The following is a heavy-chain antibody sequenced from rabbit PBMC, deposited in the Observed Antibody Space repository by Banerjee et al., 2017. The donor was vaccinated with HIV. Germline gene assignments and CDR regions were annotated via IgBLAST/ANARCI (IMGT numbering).Heavy chain of an antibody. CDR2: IYAGSGGST. Sequence: QEQLEESGGGLVKPEGSLTLTCKASGFDLSSYYYMCWVRQAPGKGLEWIACIYAGSGGSTYYASWAKGRFTISKTLSTTVTLQMTSLTVADTATYFCARGDPGYGGYGSGAFDPWGPGTLVTVS. V-gene: IGHV1S45*01. D-gene: IGHD6-1*01. CDR1: GFDLSSYYY. J-gene: IGHJ2*01. CDR3: ARGDPGYGGYGSGAFDP.